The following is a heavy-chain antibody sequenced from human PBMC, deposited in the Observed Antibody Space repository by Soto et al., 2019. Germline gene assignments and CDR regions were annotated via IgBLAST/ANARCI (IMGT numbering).Heavy chain of an antibody. CDR3: ARDRWGYSIDY. CDR2: IHFTGRS. V-gene: IGHV4-31*11. J-gene: IGHJ4*02. CDR1: GGSVSSDGYY. D-gene: IGHD5-18*01. Sequence: QVQLQESGPGLVKPSQTLSLTCAVSGGSVSSDGYYWLWIRQHPGKGPEWIGYIHFTGRSYYKPSLQSRITMSVDTSKNQVFLRLRSVTAADTAVYYCARDRWGYSIDYWGQGTLVTVSS.